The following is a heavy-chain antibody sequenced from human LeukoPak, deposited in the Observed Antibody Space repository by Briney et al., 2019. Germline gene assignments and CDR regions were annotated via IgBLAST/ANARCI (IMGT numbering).Heavy chain of an antibody. Sequence: GGSLRLSCAASGFTFSSCWMSWVRQAPGKGLEWVANINQDGSERYYVDSVKGRFTISRDNAKNSLYLQMNSLRAGDTAVYYCASFRGYAGYDLDYWGQGTLVTVSS. CDR3: ASFRGYAGYDLDY. D-gene: IGHD5-12*01. CDR2: INQDGSER. CDR1: GFTFSSCW. V-gene: IGHV3-7*02. J-gene: IGHJ4*02.